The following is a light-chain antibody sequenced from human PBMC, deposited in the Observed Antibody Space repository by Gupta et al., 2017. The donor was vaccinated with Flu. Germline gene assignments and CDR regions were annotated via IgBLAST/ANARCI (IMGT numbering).Light chain of an antibody. V-gene: IGLV1-51*01. CDR1: SSNIGNNY. J-gene: IGLJ2*01. CDR2: DKN. CDR3: ATWDSSLSVVV. Sequence: VTITCTGSSSNIGNNYVSWYQQIPGKVPRLLIYDKNKRPSVNPDRFSGSKSDTSATLAITGLQTGDEADYYCATWDSSLSVVVFGGGTKLTGL.